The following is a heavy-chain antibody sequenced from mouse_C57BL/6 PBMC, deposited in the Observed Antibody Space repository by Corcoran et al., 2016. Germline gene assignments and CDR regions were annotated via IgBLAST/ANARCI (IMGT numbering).Heavy chain of an antibody. CDR1: GYAFSSYW. D-gene: IGHD1-1*01. CDR2: IYPGYGDT. J-gene: IGHJ1*03. CDR3: ARAGAGSGYLDV. Sequence: QVQLQQSGAELVKPGASVKISCKASGYAFSSYWMHWVKQRPGKGLEWIGQIYPGYGDTNYNGKFKGKATLTADKSSSTAYMQLSSLTSEDSAVYFCARAGAGSGYLDVWGTGTTVTVSS. V-gene: IGHV1-80*01.